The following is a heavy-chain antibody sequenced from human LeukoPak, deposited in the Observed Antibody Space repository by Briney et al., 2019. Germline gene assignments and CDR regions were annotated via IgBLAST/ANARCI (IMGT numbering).Heavy chain of an antibody. J-gene: IGHJ4*02. V-gene: IGHV1-69*13. D-gene: IGHD3-3*01. CDR3: ARATLRFFFYFDY. CDR2: IIPIFGTA. Sequence: SVKVSCKASGGTFSSYAISWVRQAPGQGLEWMGRIIPIFGTANYAQKFQGRVTITSDESTSTAYMELSSLRSEDTAVYYCARATLRFFFYFDYWGQGTLVTVSS. CDR1: GGTFSSYA.